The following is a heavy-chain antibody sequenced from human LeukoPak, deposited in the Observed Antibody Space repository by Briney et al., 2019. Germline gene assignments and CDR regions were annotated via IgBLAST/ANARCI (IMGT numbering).Heavy chain of an antibody. CDR2: IDNDGRST. CDR1: GFTFSSYW. Sequence: GGSLRLSCAASGFTFSSYWMHWVRQAPGKGLVWVSRIDNDGRSTSYADSVKGRFTISRDNSKNTLYLQMNSLRAEDTAMYYCARGDGYNFFDCWGQGVLVTVSS. D-gene: IGHD5-24*01. J-gene: IGHJ4*02. CDR3: ARGDGYNFFDC. V-gene: IGHV3-74*01.